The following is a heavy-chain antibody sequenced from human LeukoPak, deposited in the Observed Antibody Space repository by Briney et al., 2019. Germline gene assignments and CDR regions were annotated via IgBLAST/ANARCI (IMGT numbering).Heavy chain of an antibody. CDR3: ARRYDNTGYSDY. Sequence: LGESLKISCKGSGYTFTNYWIAWVRQMPGKGLEWVGIFYPANSDTRYSPSFQGQVTMSADKSINTAYLQWSSLKASDTAMYYCARRYDNTGYSDYWGQGNLVTVSS. D-gene: IGHD2-21*01. CDR2: FYPANSDT. CDR1: GYTFTNYW. V-gene: IGHV5-51*01. J-gene: IGHJ4*02.